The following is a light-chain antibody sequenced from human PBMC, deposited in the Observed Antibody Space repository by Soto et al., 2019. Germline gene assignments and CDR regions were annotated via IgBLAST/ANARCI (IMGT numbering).Light chain of an antibody. J-gene: IGLJ2*01. CDR1: RSNIGNNY. Sequence: QSVLTQPPSVSAAPGQKVPISCSGSRSNIGNNYVSWYQQLPGTAPKLLIYDNNERPSGIPDRFSGSKSGTSATLGITGLQTGDEADYYCGTWDSSLSAGVLGGGTKLTVL. CDR2: DNN. V-gene: IGLV1-51*01. CDR3: GTWDSSLSAGV.